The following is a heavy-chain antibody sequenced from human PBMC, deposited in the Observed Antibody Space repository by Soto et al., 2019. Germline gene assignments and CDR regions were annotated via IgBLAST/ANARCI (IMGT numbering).Heavy chain of an antibody. J-gene: IGHJ5*02. CDR1: DGCLSSSNW. Sequence: PSEPLSDTCAVCDGCLSSSNWWRWVRQPPGKGLEWIGEIYHSGITNYNPPLKSRVTISVDKSKNQFSLKLSSVTAADTAVYYCVRDGHSSGWSWAQGTLVTVSS. CDR3: VRDGHSSGWS. CDR2: IYHSGIT. D-gene: IGHD6-19*01. V-gene: IGHV4-4*02.